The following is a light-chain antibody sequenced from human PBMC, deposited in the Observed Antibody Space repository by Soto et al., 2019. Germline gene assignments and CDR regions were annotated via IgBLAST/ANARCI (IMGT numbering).Light chain of an antibody. Sequence: EIVITQSPATLSVSPGERATLSCRASQSVSSNLASYQQKPGQAPRLLIYGASTRATGIPARFSGSGSGTEFTLTISSLQSEDFAVYYCQQYNNWPPLTFGGGTKVEIK. J-gene: IGKJ4*01. CDR3: QQYNNWPPLT. CDR1: QSVSSN. CDR2: GAS. V-gene: IGKV3-15*01.